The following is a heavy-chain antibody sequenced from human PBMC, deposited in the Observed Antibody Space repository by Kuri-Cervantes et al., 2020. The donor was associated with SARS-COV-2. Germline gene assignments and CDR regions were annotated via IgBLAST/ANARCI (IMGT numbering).Heavy chain of an antibody. CDR2: IYYSGST. D-gene: IGHD2-2*01. V-gene: IGHV4-31*03. J-gene: IGHJ4*02. CDR3: ARAERYCSSTSCYFDY. Sequence: SETLSLTCTVSGGSVSSGSYYWSWIRQPPGKGLEWIGYIYYSGSTYYNPSLKSRVTISVDTSKNQFSLKLSSVTAADTAVYYCARAERYCSSTSCYFDYWGQGTLVTVSS. CDR1: GGSVSSGSYY.